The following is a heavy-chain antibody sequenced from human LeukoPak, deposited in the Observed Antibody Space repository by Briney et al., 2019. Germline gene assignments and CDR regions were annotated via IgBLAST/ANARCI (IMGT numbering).Heavy chain of an antibody. CDR1: GGSFSGYY. CDR2: IHYSARI. CDR3: TREVRSAWASFDP. J-gene: IGHJ5*02. V-gene: IGHV4-38-2*02. D-gene: IGHD1-26*01. Sequence: IPSETLSLTCAVYGGSFSGYYWGWIRQPPGKGLEWIGSIHYSARIYYNPSLKSRLTISPDTSKNQFSLKLTSVTAADTAVYYCTREVRSAWASFDPWGQGTLVIVSS.